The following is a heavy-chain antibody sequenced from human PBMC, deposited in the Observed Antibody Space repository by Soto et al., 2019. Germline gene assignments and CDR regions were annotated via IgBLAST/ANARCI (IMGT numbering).Heavy chain of an antibody. Sequence: QVQLVEAGGGVVQPGNSLRLSSAGSGFTFSSYGMDWVRQAPGKGQEWVAVISYDGSNKYNADSVKGRFTISSDNSKNALYLQMSSVRADDTAVYYCAKDRMGAGVRGYFDYWGPGTLVTVSS. V-gene: IGHV3-30*18. CDR2: ISYDGSNK. CDR1: GFTFSSYG. CDR3: AKDRMGAGVRGYFDY. D-gene: IGHD2-8*01. J-gene: IGHJ4*02.